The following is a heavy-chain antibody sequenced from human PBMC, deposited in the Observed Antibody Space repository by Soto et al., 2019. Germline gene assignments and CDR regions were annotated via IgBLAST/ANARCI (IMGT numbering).Heavy chain of an antibody. J-gene: IGHJ4*02. Sequence: QVQLQESGPGLVEPSGTLSLTCTVSGGSISTDNWWSWVRQPPGKGLECIGEPYHSGSTHYNPSLKSRVTISVDTSQNHFSLTLSSTTAAGTGLYYCAKDMPGGLVYWGQGNLVSGPS. D-gene: IGHD2-15*01. CDR1: GGSISTDNW. V-gene: IGHV4-4*02. CDR3: AKDMPGGLVY. CDR2: PYHSGST.